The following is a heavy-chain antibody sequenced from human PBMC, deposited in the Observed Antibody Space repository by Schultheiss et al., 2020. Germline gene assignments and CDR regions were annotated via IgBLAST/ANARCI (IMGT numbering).Heavy chain of an antibody. J-gene: IGHJ4*02. CDR1: GDSISSYY. Sequence: SATLSLTCTVSGDSISSYYWSWIRQPPGKGLEWIGYIYYSGTTNYNPSLKSRVTMSLDTSKNQFSLKLTSVTAADTAVYYCARETFGGLAWVWGQGILVTVSS. CDR2: IYYSGTT. D-gene: IGHD3-16*01. V-gene: IGHV4-59*01. CDR3: ARETFGGLAWV.